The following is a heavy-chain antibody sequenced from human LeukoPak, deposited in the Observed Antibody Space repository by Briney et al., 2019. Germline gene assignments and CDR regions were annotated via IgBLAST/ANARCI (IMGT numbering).Heavy chain of an antibody. J-gene: IGHJ3*02. D-gene: IGHD3-9*01. CDR2: ISGSGGST. V-gene: IGHV3-23*01. CDR1: GFTFRSSG. CDR3: AKLRYFDWLLSPGAFDI. Sequence: PGGSLRLSCEASGFTFRSSGMPWVRQAPGKGLEWVSAISGSGGSTYYADSVKGRFTISRDNSKNTLYLQMNSLRAEDTAVYYCAKLRYFDWLLSPGAFDIWGQGTMVTVSS.